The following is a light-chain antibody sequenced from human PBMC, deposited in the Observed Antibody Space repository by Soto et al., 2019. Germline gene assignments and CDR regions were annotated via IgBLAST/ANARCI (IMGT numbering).Light chain of an antibody. CDR1: QSVNNN. CDR2: DVS. Sequence: VMTQAPATLSVSPGERATLSCRASQSVNNNLAWYQQIPGRAPRLLIYDVSTRATGIPARFSGSGSETEFTLTISSLQSEDFGIYFCHQYNVCPATFGQGTRLEI. J-gene: IGKJ5*01. CDR3: HQYNVCPAT. V-gene: IGKV3-15*01.